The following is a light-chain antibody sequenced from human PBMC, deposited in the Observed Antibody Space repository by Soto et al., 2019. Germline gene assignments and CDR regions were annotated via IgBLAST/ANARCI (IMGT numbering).Light chain of an antibody. CDR1: QSVSSY. CDR2: DAS. CDR3: QQRSNWPRT. J-gene: IGKJ1*01. Sequence: EIFLTQSPDTLSLSPGERATLTCRASQSVSSYLAWYQQKPGQAPRLLIYDASNRATGIPARFSGSGSGTDFTLTISSLEPEDFAVYYCQQRSNWPRTFGQGTKVEIK. V-gene: IGKV3-11*01.